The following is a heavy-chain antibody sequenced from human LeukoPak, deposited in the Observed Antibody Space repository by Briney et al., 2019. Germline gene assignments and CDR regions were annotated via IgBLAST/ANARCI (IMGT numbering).Heavy chain of an antibody. D-gene: IGHD3-10*01. Sequence: ASVKVSCKASGGTFSSYAISWVRQAPGQGLEWVGWSSAYNGNANSAQKLQGRVTMTTDTSTSTAYMELRSLRSDDTAVYCCARELLWFGEPLDAFDIWGQGTMVTVSS. CDR2: SSAYNGNA. CDR3: ARELLWFGEPLDAFDI. J-gene: IGHJ3*02. V-gene: IGHV1-18*01. CDR1: GGTFSSYA.